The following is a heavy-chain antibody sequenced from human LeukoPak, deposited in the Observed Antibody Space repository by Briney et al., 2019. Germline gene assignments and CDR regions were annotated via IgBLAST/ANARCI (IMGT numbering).Heavy chain of an antibody. Sequence: SQTLSLTCSVSGGSMSSGDELWSWIRQPPGKGLEGIEYIYYSGSPYYHPSITSRVPLSVNTSNNQFSLKLSSLTAADTAVYYCARESPAMDWYFDYWGQGTLVTVSS. J-gene: IGHJ4*02. CDR1: GGSMSSGDEL. CDR2: IYYSGSP. V-gene: IGHV4-30-4*08. D-gene: IGHD3/OR15-3a*01. CDR3: ARESPAMDWYFDY.